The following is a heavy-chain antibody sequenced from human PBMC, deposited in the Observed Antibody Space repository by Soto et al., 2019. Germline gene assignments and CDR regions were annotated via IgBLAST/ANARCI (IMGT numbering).Heavy chain of an antibody. Sequence: QVQLVESGGGVVQPGRSLRLSCAAPGFTFSSYAMHWVRQAPGKGLEWVAVISYDGSNKYYADSVKGRFTISRDNSKNTLYLQMNSLRAEDTAVYYCARTPRGQWELPYYYYGMDVWGQGTTVTVSS. D-gene: IGHD1-26*01. V-gene: IGHV3-30-3*01. CDR2: ISYDGSNK. CDR1: GFTFSSYA. J-gene: IGHJ6*02. CDR3: ARTPRGQWELPYYYYGMDV.